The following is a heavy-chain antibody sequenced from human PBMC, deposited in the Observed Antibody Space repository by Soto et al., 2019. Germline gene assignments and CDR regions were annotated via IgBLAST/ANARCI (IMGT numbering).Heavy chain of an antibody. CDR1: GGTFSSYA. D-gene: IGHD4-17*01. J-gene: IGHJ6*02. CDR2: IIPIFGTA. V-gene: IGHV1-69*13. Sequence: GASVKVSCKASGGTFSSYAISWVRQAPGQGLEWMGGIIPIFGTANYAQKFQGRVTITADESTSTAYMELSSLRSEDTAVYYCARVVPDYGAKWYYYGMDVWGQGSTVTVSS. CDR3: ARVVPDYGAKWYYYGMDV.